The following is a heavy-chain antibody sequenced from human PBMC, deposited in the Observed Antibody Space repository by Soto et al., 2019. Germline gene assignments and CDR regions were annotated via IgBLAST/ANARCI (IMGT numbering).Heavy chain of an antibody. Sequence: SETLSLTCTVSGGSISPYYWTWIRQPPGKEPEWIAYIYYTGSTSYNPSLKSRVTISLDTSKNQFSLNLSSVTAADTAVYYCARHHRYCTGGSCYAIDSWGQGTLVTVSS. D-gene: IGHD2-15*01. CDR2: IYYTGST. CDR1: GGSISPYY. CDR3: ARHHRYCTGGSCYAIDS. J-gene: IGHJ4*02. V-gene: IGHV4-59*08.